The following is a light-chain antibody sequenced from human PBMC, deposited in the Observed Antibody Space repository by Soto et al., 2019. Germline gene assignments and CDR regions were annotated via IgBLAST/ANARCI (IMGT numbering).Light chain of an antibody. CDR3: QQSYSTPYT. J-gene: IGKJ2*01. V-gene: IGKV1-39*01. CDR1: QSISSY. Sequence: DIQMPQSPSSLSASVGDRVTITCRASQSISSYLNWYQQKPGKAPKLLIYAASSLQSGVPSRFSGSGSGPDVTLTISSLQPEDFATYYCQQSYSTPYTFGQGTKLEIK. CDR2: AAS.